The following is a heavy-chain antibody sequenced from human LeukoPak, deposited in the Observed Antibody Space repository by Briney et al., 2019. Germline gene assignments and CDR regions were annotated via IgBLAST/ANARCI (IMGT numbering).Heavy chain of an antibody. D-gene: IGHD1-1*01. Sequence: PGGSLRLSCAASGFTFSNYNINWVRQAPGKGLEWVSSISSSSSYIYYADSVKGRFTISRDNAKNSLYLQMNSLRAGDTAVYYCARGPTGTPTAVFDYWGQGTLVTVSS. CDR3: ARGPTGTPTAVFDY. V-gene: IGHV3-21*01. CDR2: ISSSSSYI. CDR1: GFTFSNYN. J-gene: IGHJ4*02.